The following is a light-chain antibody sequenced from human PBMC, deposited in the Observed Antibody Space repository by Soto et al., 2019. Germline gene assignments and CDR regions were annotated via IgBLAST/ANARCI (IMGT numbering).Light chain of an antibody. V-gene: IGKV3-20*01. Sequence: EIVMTQSPGTLSLSPGERATLSCRDSQTVSSSYLAWYQQRPGQAPRLLIFGASYRATGIPDRFSGSGSGTDFTLTISRLEPEDFVVYYCQQYSSSPPEFTFGPGTKVDSK. CDR2: GAS. CDR1: QTVSSSY. J-gene: IGKJ3*01. CDR3: QQYSSSPPEFT.